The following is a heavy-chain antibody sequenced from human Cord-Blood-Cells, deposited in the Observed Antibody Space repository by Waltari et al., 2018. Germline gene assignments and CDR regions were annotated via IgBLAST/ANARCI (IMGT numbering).Heavy chain of an antibody. Sequence: QVQLQQWGAGLLKPSETLSLTCAFLVGSFSVYYWSWIRQPPGKGLEWIGEINHSGSTNYNPSLKSRVTISVDTSKNQFSLKLSSVTAADTAVYYCARGDAFDIWGQGTMVTVSS. CDR2: INHSGST. J-gene: IGHJ3*02. CDR1: VGSFSVYY. V-gene: IGHV4-34*01. CDR3: ARGDAFDI.